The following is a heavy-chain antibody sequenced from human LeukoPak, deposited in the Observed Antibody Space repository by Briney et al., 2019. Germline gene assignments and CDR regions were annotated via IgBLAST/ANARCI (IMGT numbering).Heavy chain of an antibody. CDR1: GFTFSNYG. Sequence: GGSLRLSCVASGFTFSNYGMHWVRQAPGKGLEWLTFIRHDGTEKYYADSVKGRFAISRDNSRYTLYLQVDSLGPEDTAVYYCARLMVGQAGVGATHFDYWGQGTLVSVSS. V-gene: IGHV3-30*02. CDR3: ARLMVGQAGVGATHFDY. J-gene: IGHJ4*02. D-gene: IGHD1-26*01. CDR2: IRHDGTEK.